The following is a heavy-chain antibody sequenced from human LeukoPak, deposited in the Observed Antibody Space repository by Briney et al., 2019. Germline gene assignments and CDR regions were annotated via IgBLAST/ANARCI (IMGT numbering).Heavy chain of an antibody. J-gene: IGHJ4*02. Sequence: PSETLSLTCTVSGGSISNYYWNWIRQPPGKGLEWIGYIYYSGTTNYNPSLKSRVTISVDTSKNQFSLKLSSVTAADTAVYYCARASPGIAITVADYWGQGTLVTVSS. CDR1: GGSISNYY. CDR2: IYYSGTT. CDR3: ARASPGIAITVADY. V-gene: IGHV4-59*01. D-gene: IGHD6-13*01.